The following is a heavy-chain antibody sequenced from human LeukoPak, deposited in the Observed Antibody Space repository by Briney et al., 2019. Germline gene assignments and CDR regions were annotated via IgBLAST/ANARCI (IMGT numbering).Heavy chain of an antibody. V-gene: IGHV3-7*03. CDR3: TTDTWYSAGH. CDR2: IKKDGSEK. CDR1: GFIFSGSW. Sequence: GGSLRLSCTASGFIFSGSWMAWIRQAPGKGLEWVAIIKKDGSEKYYVDSIKGRFTISRDNAKNSLFLQMNSLRAEDTAIYYCTTDTWYSAGHWGQGTLVTVSS. D-gene: IGHD2-15*01. J-gene: IGHJ4*02.